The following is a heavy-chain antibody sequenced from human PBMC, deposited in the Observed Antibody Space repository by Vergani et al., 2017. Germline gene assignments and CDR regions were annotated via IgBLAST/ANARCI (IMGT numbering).Heavy chain of an antibody. V-gene: IGHV3-13*01. CDR1: GFTFSSYD. Sequence: EVQLVESGGGLVQPGGSLRVSCAASGFTFSSYDMHWVRQATGKGLEWVSAIGTAGDTYYPGSVKGRFTISRENAKNSLYLQMNSLRAGDTAVYYCAREGPGAGDFTLDYWGQGTLVTVSS. J-gene: IGHJ4*02. CDR2: IGTAGDT. CDR3: AREGPGAGDFTLDY. D-gene: IGHD7-27*01.